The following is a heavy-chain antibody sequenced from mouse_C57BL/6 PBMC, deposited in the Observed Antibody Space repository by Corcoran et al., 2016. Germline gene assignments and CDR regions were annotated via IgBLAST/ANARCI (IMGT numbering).Heavy chain of an antibody. Sequence: EVQLQQSGPELVKPGASVKISCKASGYTVNDYYMNWVKQSHGKRREWIGDINPNNGDTSYKQKFKGKATLTVDKSSSTAYIELRSLTSEDSAVYYCVREYYDYDGVHLGPGTTLTVSS. V-gene: IGHV1-26*01. D-gene: IGHD2-4*01. J-gene: IGHJ2*01. CDR1: GYTVNDYY. CDR3: VREYYDYDGVH. CDR2: INPNNGDT.